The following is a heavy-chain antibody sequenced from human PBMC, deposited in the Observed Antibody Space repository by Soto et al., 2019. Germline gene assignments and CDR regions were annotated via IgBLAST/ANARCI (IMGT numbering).Heavy chain of an antibody. CDR2: ISHDGNDR. D-gene: IGHD6-19*01. V-gene: IGHV3-30*18. J-gene: IGHJ5*01. Sequence: QVELVESGGGVVQPGRSLRLSCAASGFSFSAYGMHWVRQAPGKGLEWVAAISHDGNDRYYADSVKGRFTISRDNSKNTLYLQMNRLRYEDAARYYCPKGKAVPYQWFDSWGQGNMVTVSS. CDR1: GFSFSAYG. CDR3: PKGKAVPYQWFDS.